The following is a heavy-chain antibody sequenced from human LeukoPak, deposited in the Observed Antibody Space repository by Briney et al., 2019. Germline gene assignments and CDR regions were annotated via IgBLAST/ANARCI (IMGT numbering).Heavy chain of an antibody. Sequence: GGSLRLSCAASEFIFSNYWMSWVRQGPGEGPEWVANINQGGSEKYYVDSVKGRFTISRDNPKNSLDLQMNSLRVEDTAIYYCARLVVPPGNRGWYYEHWGQGTLVTVSS. D-gene: IGHD2-2*01. CDR2: INQGGSEK. J-gene: IGHJ4*02. CDR1: EFIFSNYW. CDR3: ARLVVPPGNRGWYYEH. V-gene: IGHV3-7*03.